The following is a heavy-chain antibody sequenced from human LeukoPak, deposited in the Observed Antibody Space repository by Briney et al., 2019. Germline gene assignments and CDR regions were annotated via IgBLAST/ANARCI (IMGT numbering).Heavy chain of an antibody. V-gene: IGHV3-48*01. D-gene: IGHD2-2*01. CDR2: ISSSSSTI. Sequence: GGSLRLSCAASGFTFSSHRMNWVRQAPGKGLEWVSYISSSSSTIYYADSVKGRFTISRDNAKNSLYLQMNSLRAEDTAVYYCAREFCSTTSCYFDYWGQGTLVTVSS. J-gene: IGHJ4*02. CDR1: GFTFSSHR. CDR3: AREFCSTTSCYFDY.